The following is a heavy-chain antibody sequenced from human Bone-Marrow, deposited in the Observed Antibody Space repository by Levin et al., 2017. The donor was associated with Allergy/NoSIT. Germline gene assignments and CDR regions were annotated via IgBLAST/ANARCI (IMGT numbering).Heavy chain of an antibody. J-gene: IGHJ6*03. V-gene: IGHV1-46*01. D-gene: IGHD3-10*01. CDR1: GNSFTSYI. CDR3: AYGPDYYYFMDV. Sequence: GGSLRLSCEAPGNSFTSYILHWVRQAPGQGLEWMGSINPSDGRTNYAQKFQARVTLTRDTSTTTGKMELSSLRSDDTAVYYCAYGPDYYYFMDVWGKGTTVTISS. CDR2: INPSDGRT.